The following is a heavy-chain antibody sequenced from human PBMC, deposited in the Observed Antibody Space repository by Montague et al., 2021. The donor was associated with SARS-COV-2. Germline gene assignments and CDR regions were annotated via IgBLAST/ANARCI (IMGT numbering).Heavy chain of an antibody. CDR1: GGSISSSSYY. Sequence: SQTLSLTCTVSGGSISSSSYYWGWIRQPPGKGLEWIGNIFYSGSTYYNSSLKSRVTMSVDTSKNQFSLRLSSVTAADTAVYYCARLPYFYDSTHAFDIWGQGTTVTVSS. J-gene: IGHJ3*02. CDR2: IFYSGST. V-gene: IGHV4-39*01. CDR3: ARLPYFYDSTHAFDI. D-gene: IGHD3-22*01.